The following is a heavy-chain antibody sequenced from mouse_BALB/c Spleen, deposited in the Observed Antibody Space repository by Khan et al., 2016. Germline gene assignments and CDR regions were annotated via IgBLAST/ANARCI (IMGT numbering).Heavy chain of an antibody. CDR3: ARWSYYSGSSYGWFAY. J-gene: IGHJ3*01. CDR1: GYTFTDYW. Sequence: QVQLQQSGAEMAKPGASVKMSCKASGYTFTDYWMHWVKQRPGQGLEWIGYINPSTGYTEYNQKFKDKATLTADTSSSTAYMQLSSLTSEDSAVYYCARWSYYSGSSYGWFAYWGQGTLVTVSA. D-gene: IGHD1-1*01. CDR2: INPSTGYT. V-gene: IGHV1-7*01.